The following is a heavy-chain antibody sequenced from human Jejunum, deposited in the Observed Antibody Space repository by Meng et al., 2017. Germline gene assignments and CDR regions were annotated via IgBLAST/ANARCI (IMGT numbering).Heavy chain of an antibody. CDR3: ARHPYGAAAGRLGWFDP. CDR2: IYPGDSDT. J-gene: IGHJ5*02. D-gene: IGHD6-13*01. CDR1: GYSFTSYW. V-gene: IGHV5-51*01. Sequence: GASLKISCKGSGYSFTSYWIGWVRQTPGKGLEWMGIIYPGDSDTRYSPSFQGQVTISADTSISTAYLQCSSLKASDTAMYYCARHPYGAAAGRLGWFDPWGQGTLVTVSS.